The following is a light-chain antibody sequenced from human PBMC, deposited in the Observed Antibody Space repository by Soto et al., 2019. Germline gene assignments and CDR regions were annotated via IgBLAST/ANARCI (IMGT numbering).Light chain of an antibody. J-gene: IGKJ4*01. Sequence: DIVMTQSPLSLPVTPGEPASISCRSSQSLLHSNGYNFLDWYLQKPGQSPQLLIYLGSNRASGVPDRFSGSGSGTDFTLKISRVEAGDVGVYFCMQALQTPLTFGGGTKVEMK. V-gene: IGKV2-28*01. CDR3: MQALQTPLT. CDR2: LGS. CDR1: QSLLHSNGYNF.